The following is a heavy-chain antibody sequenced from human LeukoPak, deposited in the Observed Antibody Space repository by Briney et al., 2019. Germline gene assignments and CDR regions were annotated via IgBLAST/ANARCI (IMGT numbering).Heavy chain of an antibody. CDR3: ARDCSGGSCYGDY. Sequence: ASVKVSCKASGYTFTGHFIHWVRLAPGQGLEWMGWINPNSGDTNYAQNFQGRVTMTRDTSISTAYMELSRLRSDDTAVYYCARDCSGGSCYGDYWGQGTLVTVSS. D-gene: IGHD2-15*01. CDR2: INPNSGDT. V-gene: IGHV1-2*02. J-gene: IGHJ4*02. CDR1: GYTFTGHF.